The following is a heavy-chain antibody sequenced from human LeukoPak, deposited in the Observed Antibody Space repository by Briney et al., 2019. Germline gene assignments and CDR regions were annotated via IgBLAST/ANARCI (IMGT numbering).Heavy chain of an antibody. Sequence: SETLSLTCAVYGGSFSGYYWSWIRQPPGKGLEWIGEINHSGGTNYNPSLKSRVTISVDTSKNQFSLKLSSVTAADTAVYYCARERPLRIAARPSVRWFDPWGQGTLVTVSS. CDR2: INHSGGT. CDR1: GGSFSGYY. D-gene: IGHD6-6*01. V-gene: IGHV4-34*01. J-gene: IGHJ5*02. CDR3: ARERPLRIAARPSVRWFDP.